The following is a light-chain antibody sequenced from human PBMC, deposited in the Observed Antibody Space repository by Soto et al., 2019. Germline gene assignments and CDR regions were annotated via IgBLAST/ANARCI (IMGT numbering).Light chain of an antibody. V-gene: IGKV1-39*01. CDR1: QSISSY. J-gene: IGKJ5*01. CDR3: QQSYSTLPYT. CDR2: AAS. Sequence: DIQMTQSPSSLSASVGDRVTITCRASQSISSYLNWYQQKPGKAPKLLIYAASSLQSGVPSRFSGSGSGTDFILTISSLQPEDGATYYCQQSYSTLPYTFGQGTRLEIK.